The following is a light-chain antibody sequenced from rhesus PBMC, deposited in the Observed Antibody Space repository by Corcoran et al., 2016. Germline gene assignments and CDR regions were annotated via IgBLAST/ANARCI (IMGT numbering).Light chain of an antibody. CDR2: FDT. CDR1: NIGSKN. V-gene: IGLV3-36*02. J-gene: IGLJ1*01. CDR3: QLWDSTTDHYI. Sequence: SYDVTQPHSVSVSPGQTANITCGADNIGSKNVHWYQQKSPLAPVLVLFFDTERPFGIPERFSGSNSGNTATLTISGVEAGDEADYYCQLWDSTTDHYIFGGGTRLSVL.